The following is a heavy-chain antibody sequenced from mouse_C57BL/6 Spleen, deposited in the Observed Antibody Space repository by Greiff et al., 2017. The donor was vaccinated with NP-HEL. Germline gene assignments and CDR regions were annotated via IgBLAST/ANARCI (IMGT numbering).Heavy chain of an antibody. CDR2: IDPETGGT. D-gene: IGHD2-4*01. V-gene: IGHV1-15*01. CDR1: GYTFTDYE. Sequence: QVQLQQSGAELVRPGASVTLSCKASGYTFTDYEMHWVKQTPVHGLEWIGAIDPETGGTAYNQKFKGKAILTAAKSSSTAYMELRSLTSEDSAVYYCTRFRDYDQMDYWGQGTSVTVSS. J-gene: IGHJ4*01. CDR3: TRFRDYDQMDY.